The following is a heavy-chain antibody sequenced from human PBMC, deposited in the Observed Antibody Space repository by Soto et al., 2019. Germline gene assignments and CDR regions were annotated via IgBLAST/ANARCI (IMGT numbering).Heavy chain of an antibody. CDR1: GLYFNNIA. CDR3: ARDLYYYDSSRYYFEVAY. V-gene: IGHV3-30-3*01. CDR2: TSYDGSTN. J-gene: IGHJ4*02. D-gene: IGHD3-22*01. Sequence: GGSLRLSGATSGLYFNNIAMHWLRQAPGKGLEWVAVTSYDGSTNYYAESVKGRFTISRDNSKNTLYLEMDRLRPEDTAMYHCARDLYYYDSSRYYFEVAYWAQGTRVTVSS.